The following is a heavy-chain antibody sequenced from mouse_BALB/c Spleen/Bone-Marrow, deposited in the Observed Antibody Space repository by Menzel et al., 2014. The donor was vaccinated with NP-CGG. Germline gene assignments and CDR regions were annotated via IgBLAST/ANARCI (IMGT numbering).Heavy chain of an antibody. D-gene: IGHD4-1*01. V-gene: IGHV5-6*01. J-gene: IGHJ4*01. CDR3: AKWDFEVRSYAMDY. CDR1: GFTFSSYG. CDR2: ISSGGSYT. Sequence: EVQLVESGGDLVKPGGSLKLSCAASGFTFSSYGMSWVRQTPDKRLEWVATISSGGSYTYYPDSVKGRFTISRDNAKNALYPQIGSLKFGGPALYYCAKWDFEVRSYAMDYWGQGTSVTVSS.